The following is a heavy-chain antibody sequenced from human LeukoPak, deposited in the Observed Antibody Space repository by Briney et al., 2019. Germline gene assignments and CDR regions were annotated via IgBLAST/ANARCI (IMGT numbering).Heavy chain of an antibody. Sequence: ASVKVSCKASGYTFTSYYMHWVRQAPGQGLEWMGIINPSGGSTSYAQKFQGRVTMTRDMSTSTVYMELSSLRSEDTAVYYCARRSAQWLVYWDAFDIWGQGTMVTVSS. CDR1: GYTFTSYY. J-gene: IGHJ3*02. V-gene: IGHV1-46*01. D-gene: IGHD6-19*01. CDR3: ARRSAQWLVYWDAFDI. CDR2: INPSGGST.